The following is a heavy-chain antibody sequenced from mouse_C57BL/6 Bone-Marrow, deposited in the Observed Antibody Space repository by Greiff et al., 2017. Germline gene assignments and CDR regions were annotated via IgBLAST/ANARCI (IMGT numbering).Heavy chain of an antibody. J-gene: IGHJ3*01. CDR3: ARGATAQALFAY. V-gene: IGHV1-42*01. Sequence: EVQLQQSGPELVKPGASVKISCKASGYSFTGYYMNWVKQSPEKSLEWIGEINPGTGGTTYNQKFKAKATLTVDTSSSTAYMQLQSLTSEDSAVYYCARGATAQALFAYWGQGTLVTVSA. CDR2: INPGTGGT. CDR1: GYSFTGYY. D-gene: IGHD3-2*02.